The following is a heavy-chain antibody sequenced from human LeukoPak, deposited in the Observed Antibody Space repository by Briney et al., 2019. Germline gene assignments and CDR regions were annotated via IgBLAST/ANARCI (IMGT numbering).Heavy chain of an antibody. V-gene: IGHV1-8*01. CDR3: ARKFKRFTQTFDY. J-gene: IGHJ4*02. CDR2: MNPNSGNT. Sequence: GASVKASCKASGYTFTSYDINWVRQATGQGLEWMGWMNPNSGNTGYAQKFQGRVTMTRDTSISTAYMELSSLRSEDTAVYYCARKFKRFTQTFDYWGQGTLVTVSS. CDR1: GYTFTSYD.